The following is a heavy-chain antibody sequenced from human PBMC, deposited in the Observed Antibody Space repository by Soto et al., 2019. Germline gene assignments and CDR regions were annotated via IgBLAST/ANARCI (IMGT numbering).Heavy chain of an antibody. CDR3: ARDLYCSGGSFYSWGWFDP. J-gene: IGHJ5*02. CDR2: IWYDGSNK. Sequence: QVQLVESGGGVVQPGRSLRLYCAASGFTFSSYGMHWVRQAPGKGLEWVAVIWYDGSNKYYADSVKGRFTISRDNSKITLYLQMNSLRAEDTAVYYCARDLYCSGGSFYSWGWFDPWGQGTLVTVSS. D-gene: IGHD2-15*01. V-gene: IGHV3-33*01. CDR1: GFTFSSYG.